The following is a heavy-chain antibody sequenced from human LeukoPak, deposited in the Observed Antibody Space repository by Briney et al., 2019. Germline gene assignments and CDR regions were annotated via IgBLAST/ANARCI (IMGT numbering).Heavy chain of an antibody. D-gene: IGHD3-3*01. Sequence: GASVMVSCKASGYTFTGYYMHWVRQAPGQGLEWMGWINPNSGGTNYAQKFQGRVTITADESTSTAYMELSSLRSEDTAVYYCARDRITIFGVVLDYWGQGTLVTVSS. V-gene: IGHV1-2*02. CDR3: ARDRITIFGVVLDY. J-gene: IGHJ4*02. CDR1: GYTFTGYY. CDR2: INPNSGGT.